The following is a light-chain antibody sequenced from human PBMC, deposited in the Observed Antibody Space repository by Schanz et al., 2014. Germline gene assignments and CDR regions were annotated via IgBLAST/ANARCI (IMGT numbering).Light chain of an antibody. V-gene: IGLV2-8*01. CDR1: SSDVGNYNF. CDR2: DVT. Sequence: QSVLTQPPSASGSPGQSVTISCTGTSSDVGNYNFVSWYQHHPGKAPKLMIYDVTKRPSGVPDRFSGSKSGNTASLTVSGLQAEDEADYYCSSYAGSINWVFGGGTKLTVL. CDR3: SSYAGSINWV. J-gene: IGLJ3*02.